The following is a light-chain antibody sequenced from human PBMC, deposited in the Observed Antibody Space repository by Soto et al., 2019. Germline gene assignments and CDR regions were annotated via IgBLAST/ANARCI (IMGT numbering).Light chain of an antibody. V-gene: IGKV3-11*01. CDR1: QSVSSN. CDR3: QQRGKWPST. J-gene: IGKJ2*02. CDR2: DAY. Sequence: EIVMTQSPATLSVSPGERATLSCRASQSVSSNLAWYQQKVGQAPRLLIYDAYTRATGVGARFTGSGSATDFSLTITSLEPEDFAVYYCQQRGKWPSTFGPGTKVDIK.